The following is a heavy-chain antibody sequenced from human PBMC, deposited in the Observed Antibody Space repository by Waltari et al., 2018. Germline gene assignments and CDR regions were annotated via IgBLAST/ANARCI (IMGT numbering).Heavy chain of an antibody. Sequence: EVQLVESGGGLVQPGRSLRLSCAASGFTFDDYAMHWVRQAPGKGLEWVSGISCNSGSIGYADAVKGRFTISRDNAKNSLYLQMNSLRAEDTALYYCAKDPTGGLDVWGKGTTVTVSS. CDR2: ISCNSGSI. CDR3: AKDPTGGLDV. CDR1: GFTFDDYA. V-gene: IGHV3-9*01. J-gene: IGHJ6*04. D-gene: IGHD3-10*01.